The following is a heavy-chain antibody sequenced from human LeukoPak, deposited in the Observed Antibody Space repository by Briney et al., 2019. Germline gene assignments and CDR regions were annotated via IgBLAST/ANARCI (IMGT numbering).Heavy chain of an antibody. CDR2: INPNSGGT. V-gene: IGHV1-2*04. CDR3: ARDQQFNWFDP. Sequence: APVKVSCTASGYTFTGYYMHWVRQAPGQGLEWMGWINPNSGGTNYAQKFQGWVTMTRDTSISTAYMELSRLRSDDTAVYYCARDQQFNWFDPWGQGTLVTVSS. CDR1: GYTFTGYY. D-gene: IGHD4-11*01. J-gene: IGHJ5*02.